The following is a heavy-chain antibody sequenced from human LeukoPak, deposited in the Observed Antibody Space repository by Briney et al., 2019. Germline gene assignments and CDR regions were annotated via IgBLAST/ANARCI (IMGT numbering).Heavy chain of an antibody. CDR2: ITTSDGNT. J-gene: IGHJ4*01. V-gene: IGHV3-23*01. CDR3: AKNLIHLWCFDY. D-gene: IGHD5-18*01. CDR1: GFTFSSYT. Sequence: GGSLRLSCAASGFTFSSYTMSWVRQAPGKGLEWVSTITTSDGNTYYADSVKGRFTISRDNSKNTLYLQMNSLRAEDTAVYYCAKNLIHLWCFDYWGHGTLVTVSS.